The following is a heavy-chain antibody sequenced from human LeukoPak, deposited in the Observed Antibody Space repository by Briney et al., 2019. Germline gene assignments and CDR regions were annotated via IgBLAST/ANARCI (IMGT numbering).Heavy chain of an antibody. Sequence: SETLSLTCTVSGGSVTDSYWSWIRQPPGKGLEWIGNIYYRGSTNYNPSLKSRVTISVDTSKNQFSLNLNSVTAADTAVYYCARRSDSGSWYCFDFWGQGALVTVSS. D-gene: IGHD6-13*01. J-gene: IGHJ4*02. CDR1: GGSVTDSY. CDR2: IYYRGST. CDR3: ARRSDSGSWYCFDF. V-gene: IGHV4-59*08.